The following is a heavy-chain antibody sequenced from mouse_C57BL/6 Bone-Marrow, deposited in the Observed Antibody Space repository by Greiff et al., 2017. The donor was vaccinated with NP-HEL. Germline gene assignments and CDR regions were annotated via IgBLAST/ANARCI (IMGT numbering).Heavy chain of an antibody. J-gene: IGHJ1*03. CDR2: INPNYGTT. D-gene: IGHD1-1*01. CDR3: ARAATTVGDWYFDV. Sequence: EVKLQESGPELVKPGASVKISCKASGYSFTDYNMNWVKQSNGKSLEWIGVINPNYGTTSYNQKFKGKATLTVDQSSSTAYMQLNSLTSEDSAVYYCARAATTVGDWYFDVWGTGTTVTVSS. CDR1: GYSFTDYN. V-gene: IGHV1-39*01.